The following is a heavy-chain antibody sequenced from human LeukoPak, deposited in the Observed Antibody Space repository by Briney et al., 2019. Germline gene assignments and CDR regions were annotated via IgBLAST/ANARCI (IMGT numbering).Heavy chain of an antibody. CDR1: GGSFSGYY. CDR3: ARLGFRSVTHTYYYYYMDV. CDR2: INHSGST. V-gene: IGHV4-34*01. D-gene: IGHD4-17*01. Sequence: PSETLSLTCAVYGGSFSGYYWSWIRQPPGKGLEWIGEINHSGSTNYNPSLKSRVTISVDTSKNQFSLKLSSVTAADTAVYYCARLGFRSVTHTYYYYYMDVWGKGTTVTISS. J-gene: IGHJ6*03.